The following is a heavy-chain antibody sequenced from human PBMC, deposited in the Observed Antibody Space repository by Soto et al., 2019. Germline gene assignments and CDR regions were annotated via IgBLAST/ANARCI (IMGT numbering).Heavy chain of an antibody. CDR2: IKQDGSEK. J-gene: IGHJ4*01. CDR3: ARENYFDY. Sequence: PGGSLRLSCAASGFTFRSYWMGWVRQVPGKGLEWVANIKQDGSEKNYVDSVKGRFTISRDNAKNSLYLQMNSLRGENTAVYYCARENYFDYWGHGPLVTVSS. CDR1: GFTFRSYW. V-gene: IGHV3-7*04.